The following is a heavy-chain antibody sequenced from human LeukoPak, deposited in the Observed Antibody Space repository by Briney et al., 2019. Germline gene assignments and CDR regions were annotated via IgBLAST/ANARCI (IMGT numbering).Heavy chain of an antibody. D-gene: IGHD6-19*01. V-gene: IGHV3-23*01. CDR1: GFTFSSYA. CDR2: ISGSGGST. J-gene: IGHJ4*02. Sequence: GGSLRLSCAASGFTFSSYAMSWVRQAPGKGPEWVSAISGSGGSTYYADSVKGRFTISRDNSKNTLYLQMNSLRAEDTAVYYCARTKAVAGYFDYWGQGTLVTVSS. CDR3: ARTKAVAGYFDY.